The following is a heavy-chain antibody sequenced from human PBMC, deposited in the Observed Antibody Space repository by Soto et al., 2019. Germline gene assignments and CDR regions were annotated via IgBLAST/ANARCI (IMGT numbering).Heavy chain of an antibody. J-gene: IGHJ6*02. Sequence: PGGSLRLSCAASGFTFSSYAMHWVRQAPGKGLEWVAVISYDGSNKYYADSVKGRFTISRDNSKNTLYLQMNSLRAEDTAVYYCARDKLRYFDWLSRDQYYSYGMDVWGQGTTVTVSS. CDR2: ISYDGSNK. CDR1: GFTFSSYA. D-gene: IGHD3-9*01. CDR3: ARDKLRYFDWLSRDQYYSYGMDV. V-gene: IGHV3-30-3*01.